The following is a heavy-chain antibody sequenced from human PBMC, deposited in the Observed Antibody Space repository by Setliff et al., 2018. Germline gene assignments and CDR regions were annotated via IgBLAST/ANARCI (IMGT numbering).Heavy chain of an antibody. CDR1: GFTFSSYW. V-gene: IGHV3-7*01. D-gene: IGHD2-2*03. CDR3: ARDLGCYSSVGCRDAFDI. J-gene: IGHJ3*02. CDR2: IKQDGSEK. Sequence: PGGSLRLSCAASGFTFSSYWMSWVRQAPGKGLEWVANIKQDGSEKYYVDSVKGRFTISRDHAKNSLYLQMNSLRAEDTALYYCARDLGCYSSVGCRDAFDIWGQGTMVTVSS.